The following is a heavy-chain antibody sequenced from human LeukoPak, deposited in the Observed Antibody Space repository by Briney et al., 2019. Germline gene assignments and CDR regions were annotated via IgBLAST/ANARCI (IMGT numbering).Heavy chain of an antibody. J-gene: IGHJ4*02. CDR2: VYYTGSA. D-gene: IGHD5-12*01. V-gene: IGHV4-59*08. Sequence: SETLSLTCTVSGGSISNYYWTWIRQPPGKALEWVGYVYYTGSANYNPSLKSRVSISVDTSKNQFSLQLRSVTAADTAVYYCARKLSGDYWGQGTLVTVSS. CDR1: GGSISNYY. CDR3: ARKLSGDY.